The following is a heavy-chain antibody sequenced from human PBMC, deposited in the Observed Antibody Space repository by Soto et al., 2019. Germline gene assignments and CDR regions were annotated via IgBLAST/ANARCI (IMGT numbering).Heavy chain of an antibody. J-gene: IGHJ5*02. CDR1: GGSISSGGYY. CDR2: IYYSGST. V-gene: IGHV4-31*03. D-gene: IGHD1-26*01. CDR3: ARGYSGQVFNIFNWFDP. Sequence: TSETLSLTCTVSGGSISSGGYYWSWIRQHPGKGLEWIGYIYYSGSTYYNPSLKSRVTISVDTSKNQFSLKLSSVTAADTAVYYCARGYSGQVFNIFNWFDPWGQGTLVTVSS.